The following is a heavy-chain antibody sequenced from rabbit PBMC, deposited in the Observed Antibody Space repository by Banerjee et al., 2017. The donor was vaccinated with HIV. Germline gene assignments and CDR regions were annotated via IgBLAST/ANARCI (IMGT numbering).Heavy chain of an antibody. J-gene: IGHJ4*01. CDR3: ARDRYGSGSVDHDL. CDR1: GFPFSSTYN. Sequence: QSSEESGGGLAKPEGPLPPPCPALGFPFSSTYNMCWVRQAPGKGLEWIGCIYTGSSGTTVYASWVNGRFTISKTSSTTVDLKMTSLTAADTATYFCARDRYGSGSVDHDLWGPGTLVTVS. V-gene: IGHV1S40*01. CDR2: IYTGSSGTT. D-gene: IGHD5-1*01.